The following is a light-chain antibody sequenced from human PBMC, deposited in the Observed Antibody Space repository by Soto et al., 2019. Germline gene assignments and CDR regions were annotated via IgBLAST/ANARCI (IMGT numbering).Light chain of an antibody. CDR1: SSDVGGYNY. Sequence: QSVLTQPASVSGSPGQSITISCTGTSSDVGGYNYASWYQQHPGKAPKLMIYDVSNRPSGVSNRFSGSKSGNTASLTISGLQAEDEADYYCSSYTSSSTPIYVSGTGTKVTVL. CDR3: SSYTSSSTPIYV. J-gene: IGLJ1*01. V-gene: IGLV2-14*01. CDR2: DVS.